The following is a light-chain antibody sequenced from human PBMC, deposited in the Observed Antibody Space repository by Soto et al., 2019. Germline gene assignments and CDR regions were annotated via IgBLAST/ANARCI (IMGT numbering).Light chain of an antibody. CDR3: TSFTCSSTQV. CDR1: SGDVDAFDY. J-gene: IGLJ1*01. CDR2: EVS. Sequence: QSALTQPASVSGSPGQSITISCTGTSGDVDAFDYVSWYQQHPGKAPKLMIFEVSDRPSGVSDRFSGSKSGSTASLTISGLQAEAEADYLCTSFTCSSTQVFGIGTKVTV. V-gene: IGLV2-14*01.